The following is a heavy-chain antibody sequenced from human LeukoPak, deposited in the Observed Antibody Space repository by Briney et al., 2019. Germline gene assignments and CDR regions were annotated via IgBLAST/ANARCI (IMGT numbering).Heavy chain of an antibody. J-gene: IGHJ4*02. CDR1: GGTFRSYA. CDR2: INPNNGGT. CDR3: ARAGSGRNFDY. Sequence: ASVKVSCKASGGTFRSYAISWVRQAPGQGLEWMGRINPNNGGTNYAQKFQGRVTMTRDTSISTAYMELSRLRSDDTAVYYCARAGSGRNFDYWGQGTLVTVSS. V-gene: IGHV1-2*06. D-gene: IGHD1-26*01.